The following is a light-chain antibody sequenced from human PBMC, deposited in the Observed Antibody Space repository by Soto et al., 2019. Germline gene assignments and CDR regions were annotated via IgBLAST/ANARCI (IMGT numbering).Light chain of an antibody. CDR1: SSDVGGYNY. CDR2: DVT. CDR3: SSYTSSNIPV. J-gene: IGLJ7*01. V-gene: IGLV2-14*03. Sequence: QSALTQPASVSGSPGQSITISCTGTSSDVGGYNYVSWYQHHPGKAPKLMIYDVTNRPSGVSNRFSGSKSGNKASLTISGLQAEDEAAYYCSSYTSSNIPVFGGGTQLTVL.